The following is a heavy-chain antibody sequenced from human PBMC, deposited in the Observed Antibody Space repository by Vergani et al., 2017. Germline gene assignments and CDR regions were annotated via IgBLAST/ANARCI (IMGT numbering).Heavy chain of an antibody. D-gene: IGHD1-14*01. CDR2: IIPIFGTT. V-gene: IGHV1-69*13. J-gene: IGHJ4*02. CDR3: ASWGGVGYRKTPDYFDY. CDR1: GGTFSSYA. Sequence: QVQLVQSGAEVKKPGSSVKVSCKASGGTFSSYAISWVRQAPGQGLEWMGRIIPIFGTTNYAQKFQGRVTITADESTSTAYMELSSLRSEDTAVYYCASWGGVGYRKTPDYFDYWGQGTLVTVSS.